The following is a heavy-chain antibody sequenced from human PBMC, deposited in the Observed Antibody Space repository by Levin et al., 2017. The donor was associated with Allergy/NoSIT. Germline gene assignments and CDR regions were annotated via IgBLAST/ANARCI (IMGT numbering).Heavy chain of an antibody. Sequence: GESLKISCAASGFTFSDYYMSWIRQAPGKGLEWVSYISSSGSTIYYADSVKGRFTISRDNAKNSLYLQMNSLRAEDTAVYYCARDTRALYDFWSINYYYGMDGWGQGTTVTVSS. D-gene: IGHD3-3*01. CDR2: ISSSGSTI. V-gene: IGHV3-11*01. CDR1: GFTFSDYY. CDR3: ARDTRALYDFWSINYYYGMDG. J-gene: IGHJ6*02.